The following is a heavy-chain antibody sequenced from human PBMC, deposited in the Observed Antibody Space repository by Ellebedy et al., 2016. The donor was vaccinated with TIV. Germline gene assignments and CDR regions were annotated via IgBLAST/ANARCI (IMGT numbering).Heavy chain of an antibody. CDR3: ARDDYYGSGTDY. Sequence: PGGSLRLSCAASGFTFSNYPMHWVRQAPGKGLEWVAVIAYDGNDEYYADSVKGRFTISRDNSKNTVYLQMNSLRVEDTAVYFGARDDYYGSGTDYWGQGTLVTVSS. CDR2: IAYDGNDE. D-gene: IGHD3-10*01. CDR1: GFTFSNYP. J-gene: IGHJ4*02. V-gene: IGHV3-30*01.